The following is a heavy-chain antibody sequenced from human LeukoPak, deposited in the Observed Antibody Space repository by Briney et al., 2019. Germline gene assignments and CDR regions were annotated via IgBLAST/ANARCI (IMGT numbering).Heavy chain of an antibody. CDR2: IYYSGGT. V-gene: IGHV4-39*01. Sequence: SETLSLTCTVSGGSISSSSYYWGWIRQPPGKGLEWIGSIYYSGGTYYNPSLKSRVTISVDTSKNQFSLKLSSVTAADTAVYYCARVYSYYFDYWGQGTLVTVSS. CDR1: GGSISSSSYY. J-gene: IGHJ4*02. D-gene: IGHD2-15*01. CDR3: ARVYSYYFDY.